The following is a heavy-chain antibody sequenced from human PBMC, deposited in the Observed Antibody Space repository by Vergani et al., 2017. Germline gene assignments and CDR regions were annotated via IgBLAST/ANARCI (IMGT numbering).Heavy chain of an antibody. J-gene: IGHJ1*01. V-gene: IGHV1-69*02. D-gene: IGHD3-16*01. CDR1: GGTFTSYT. CDR3: ASGDGGFRR. Sequence: QVQLVQSGAEVKRPESSVNVSCKASGGTFTSYTLNWVRQAPGQGLEWMGRIIPSTGKAIYAQKLEGRLTFTADISKGVAYMELSSLKREDAAMYYCASGDGGFRRWGQGTLVTVSS. CDR2: IIPSTGKA.